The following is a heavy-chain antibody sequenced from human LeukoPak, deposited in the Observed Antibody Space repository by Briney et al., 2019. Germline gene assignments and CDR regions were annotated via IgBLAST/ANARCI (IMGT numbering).Heavy chain of an antibody. J-gene: IGHJ6*02. CDR2: IYYSGST. CDR3: AREVGTVTQNPYYYYGMDV. CDR1: GGSISSGGYY. D-gene: IGHD4-11*01. Sequence: SETLSLTCTVSGGSISSGGYYWSWLRQHPGKGLEWIGYIYYSGSTYYNPSLKSRVTISVDTSKNQFSLKLSSVTAADTAVYYCAREVGTVTQNPYYYYGMDVWGQGTTVTVSS. V-gene: IGHV4-31*03.